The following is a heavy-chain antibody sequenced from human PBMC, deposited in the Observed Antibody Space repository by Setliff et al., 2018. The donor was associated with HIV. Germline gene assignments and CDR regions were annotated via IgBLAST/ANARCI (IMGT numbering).Heavy chain of an antibody. J-gene: IGHJ4*01. Sequence: PSETLSLTCTVSGGSISSSSYYWGWIRQPPGKGQEWIGTIYYSGNTYYNPSLKSRVTISVDTSKNQISLKLSSVTAADTAVYYCASHLPPYSGNFDYWGHGTLVTVSS. D-gene: IGHD1-26*01. V-gene: IGHV4-39*01. CDR3: ASHLPPYSGNFDY. CDR1: GGSISSSSYY. CDR2: IYYSGNT.